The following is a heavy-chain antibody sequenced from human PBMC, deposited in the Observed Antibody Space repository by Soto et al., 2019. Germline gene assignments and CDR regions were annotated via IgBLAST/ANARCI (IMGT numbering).Heavy chain of an antibody. CDR2: SSATGAGT. V-gene: IGHV3-23*01. D-gene: IGHD1-7*01. CDR1: GFTFSSYG. CDR3: AKDRRAGGNYGFYSDF. J-gene: IGHJ4*02. Sequence: EVQLLESGGGLVQPGGSLRLSCAASGFTFSSYGMTWVRQAPGKGLEWVSFSSATGAGTYYADSVKGRFTISRDNPKNTLYLQMTGLRADDTAVYYCAKDRRAGGNYGFYSDFWGQGALVIVSS.